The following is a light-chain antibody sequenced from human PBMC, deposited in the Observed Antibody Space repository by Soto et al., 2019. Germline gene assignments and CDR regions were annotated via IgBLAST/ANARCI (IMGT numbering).Light chain of an antibody. V-gene: IGKV1-9*01. CDR2: AAS. CDR3: QQLNFYPIT. J-gene: IGKJ5*01. Sequence: QFTQSPSSLSASVGDRVTITCPASQGISSYLAWYQQKPGKAPKLLIYAASTLQSGVSSRFSGSGSGTDFTLTISSLQPEDFATYYCQQLNFYPITFGQGTRLEIK. CDR1: QGISSY.